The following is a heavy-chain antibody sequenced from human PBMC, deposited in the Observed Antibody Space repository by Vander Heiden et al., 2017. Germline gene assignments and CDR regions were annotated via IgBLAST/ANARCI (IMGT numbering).Heavy chain of an antibody. J-gene: IGHJ4*02. CDR1: GFTFSSAW. CDR3: STGGSVVDY. Sequence: EVQLVESGGGLVKPGGSLRLSCAASGFTFSSAWMNWVRQAPGKGLEWVGRVKRKYDGGTTDYAAPVKGRFTISRDDSKNTAYLQMNNLSTEDTAVYYCSTGGSVVDYWGQGTLVTVSS. CDR2: VKRKYDGGTT. V-gene: IGHV3-15*01.